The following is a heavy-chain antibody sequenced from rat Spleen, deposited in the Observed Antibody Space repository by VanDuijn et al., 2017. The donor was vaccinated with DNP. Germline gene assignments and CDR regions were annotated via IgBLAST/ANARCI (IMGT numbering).Heavy chain of an antibody. J-gene: IGHJ2*01. V-gene: IGHV3-1*01. CDR2: ISFSGSP. CDR3: ARWVWYFDY. CDR1: GSSITSNY. Sequence: EVRLQESEPGLVKPSQSLSLTCSVTGSSITSNYWGWIRQFPGNKMEYIGHISFSGSPNYNPSLKSRISITRDTSKNLFFLHLDSVTTEDTATYYCARWVWYFDYWGQGIIVTVSS.